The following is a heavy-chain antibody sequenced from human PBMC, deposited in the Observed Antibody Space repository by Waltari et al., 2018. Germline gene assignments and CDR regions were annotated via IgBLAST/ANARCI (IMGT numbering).Heavy chain of an antibody. D-gene: IGHD4-4*01. CDR1: GCSISSGSYY. J-gene: IGHJ4*02. Sequence: QVQLQESGPGLVKPSQTLSLTCTVSGCSISSGSYYWSWIRQHAGKGLEWIGRIYTSGSTNYNPSLKSRVTISVDTSKNQFSLNLSSVTAADTAVYYCARGGTTSLIDYWGQGTLVTVSS. CDR2: IYTSGST. V-gene: IGHV4-61*02. CDR3: ARGGTTSLIDY.